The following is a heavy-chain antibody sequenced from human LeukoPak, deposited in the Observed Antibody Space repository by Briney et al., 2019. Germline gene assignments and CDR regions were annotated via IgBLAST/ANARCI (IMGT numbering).Heavy chain of an antibody. J-gene: IGHJ4*02. CDR1: GGSIRSSYYY. D-gene: IGHD1-26*01. Sequence: SETLSLTCTVSGGSIRSSYYYWGWIRQPPGKGLEWIGSIYDSGSTYYNPSLKSRVTISVDTSKNQFSLKLNSVTAADTAVYYCARDEVGVGATHDYWGQGTLVTVSS. V-gene: IGHV4-39*02. CDR3: ARDEVGVGATHDY. CDR2: IYDSGST.